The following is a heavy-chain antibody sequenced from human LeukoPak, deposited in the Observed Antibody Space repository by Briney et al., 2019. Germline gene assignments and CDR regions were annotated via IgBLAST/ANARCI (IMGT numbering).Heavy chain of an antibody. D-gene: IGHD3-16*01. Sequence: SETLSLTCAVYGGSFSGYYWSWIRQPPGKGLEWIGEINHSGSTNYNPSLKSRVTTSVDTSKNQFTLKLSSVTPADTAVYYCARGVLDDYWGQGTLVTVSS. J-gene: IGHJ4*02. CDR1: GGSFSGYY. CDR2: INHSGST. V-gene: IGHV4-34*01. CDR3: ARGVLDDY.